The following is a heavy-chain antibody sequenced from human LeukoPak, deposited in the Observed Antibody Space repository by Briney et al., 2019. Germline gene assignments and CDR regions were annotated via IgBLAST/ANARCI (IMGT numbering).Heavy chain of an antibody. CDR3: SRGDGIQGWFAP. J-gene: IGHJ5*02. CDR1: GGSISSYY. CDR2: IYYSGST. Sequence: SETLSLTCTVSGGSISSYYWSWIRQPRGKGLEWIGYIYYSGSTNYNPSLKSRVTISVDTSKNQLSLKLSSVTAADTGVYYCSRGDGIQGWFAPWGRGPLVTVSS. V-gene: IGHV4-59*01. D-gene: IGHD5-24*01.